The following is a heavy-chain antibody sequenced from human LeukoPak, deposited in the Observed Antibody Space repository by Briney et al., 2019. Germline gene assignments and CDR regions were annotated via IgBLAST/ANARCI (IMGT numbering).Heavy chain of an antibody. CDR1: GLTFSTYN. V-gene: IGHV3-21*01. J-gene: IGHJ6*02. CDR3: ARGSRVEYSSGAYAMDV. CDR2: ISSSSSYI. Sequence: GGSLRLSCAASGLTFSTYNMNWVRQAPGKGLEWVSSISSSSSYIFYVESVKGRFTISRDNAKISLYLRMNSLRAEDTAVYYCARGSRVEYSSGAYAMDVWGQGTTVTVSS. D-gene: IGHD6-19*01.